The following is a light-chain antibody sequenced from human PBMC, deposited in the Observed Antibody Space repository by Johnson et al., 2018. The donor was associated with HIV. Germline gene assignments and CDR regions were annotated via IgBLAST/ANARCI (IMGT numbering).Light chain of an antibody. CDR2: DNN. CDR1: SSNIGNNY. Sequence: QSVLTQPPSVSAAPGQKVTISCSGSSSNIGNNYVSWYQQLPGRAPKLLMYDNNKRPSGIPDRFSGSKSGTSATLAITGLQPGDEADYYCGTWDSSLRVGFFGTGTKVTVL. CDR3: GTWDSSLRVGF. J-gene: IGLJ1*01. V-gene: IGLV1-51*01.